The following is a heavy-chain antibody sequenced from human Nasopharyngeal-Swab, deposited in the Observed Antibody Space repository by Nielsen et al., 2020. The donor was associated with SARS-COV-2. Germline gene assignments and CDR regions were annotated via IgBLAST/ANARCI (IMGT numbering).Heavy chain of an antibody. CDR1: GGSISSSSYY. CDR2: IYYSGST. D-gene: IGHD3-10*01. J-gene: IGHJ4*02. V-gene: IGHV4-39*01. CDR3: ARHSIGGFGELLGGDY. Sequence: SETLSLTCTVSGGSISSSSYYWGWIRQPPGKGLEWIGSIYYSGSTYYNPSLKSRVTISVDTSKNQFSLKLSSVTAADTAVYYCARHSIGGFGELLGGDYWGQGTLVTVSS.